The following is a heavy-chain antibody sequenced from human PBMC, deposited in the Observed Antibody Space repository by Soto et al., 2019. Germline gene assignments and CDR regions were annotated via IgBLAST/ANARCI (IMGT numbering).Heavy chain of an antibody. CDR1: GGSISSGDYY. CDR2: IYYSGST. D-gene: IGHD3-22*01. Sequence: PSETLSLTCTVSGGSISSGDYYWSWIRQPPGKGLEWIGYIYYSGSTYYNPSLKSRVTISVDTSKNQFSLKLSSVTAADTAVYYCARAFLYYYDISWFDPWGQGTLVTVSS. J-gene: IGHJ5*02. V-gene: IGHV4-30-4*01. CDR3: ARAFLYYYDISWFDP.